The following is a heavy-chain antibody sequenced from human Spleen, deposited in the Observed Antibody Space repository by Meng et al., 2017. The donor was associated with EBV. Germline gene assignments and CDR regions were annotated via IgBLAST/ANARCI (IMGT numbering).Heavy chain of an antibody. CDR3: VRGGEGGGYSLHY. D-gene: IGHD5-24*01. CDR2: IIHTGAT. J-gene: IGHJ4*02. Sequence: VQLQGVGHRGVRPTGLLALTCAVDGRPFSAHSCTRIRRPPGKGLGWIGEIIHTGATNYNPSLTSRLTISRATSKKHCSLRLNSVTAADTSVYDCVRGGEGGGYSLHYWGQGTLVTVSS. V-gene: IGHV4-34*01. CDR1: GRPFSAHS.